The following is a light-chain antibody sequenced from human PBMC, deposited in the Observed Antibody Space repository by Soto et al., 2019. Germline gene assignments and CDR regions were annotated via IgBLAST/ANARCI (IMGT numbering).Light chain of an antibody. CDR2: DAS. Sequence: DIQMTQSASSLSASVGDRVTITCRASQGISTYLNWYQQKPGKAPKLLIYDASNLETGVPSRFSGSGSGTDFTFTISSLQPEDIATYYCQQYDNLPLTFGGGTKVDIK. CDR1: QGISTY. CDR3: QQYDNLPLT. V-gene: IGKV1-33*01. J-gene: IGKJ4*01.